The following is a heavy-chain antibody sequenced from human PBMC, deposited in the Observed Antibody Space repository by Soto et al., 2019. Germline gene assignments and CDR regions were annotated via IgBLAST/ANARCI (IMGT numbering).Heavy chain of an antibody. CDR2: IYYSGST. J-gene: IGHJ6*03. Sequence: PSETLSLTCTVSGGSISSYYWSWIRQPPWKGLEWIGYIYYSGSTNYKPSLKSRVTISVDTSKNQFSLKLSSVTAADTAVYYCARVLKDIVVVPAAIAPYYYYYMDVWGKGTTVTVSS. D-gene: IGHD2-2*01. V-gene: IGHV4-59*01. CDR1: GGSISSYY. CDR3: ARVLKDIVVVPAAIAPYYYYYMDV.